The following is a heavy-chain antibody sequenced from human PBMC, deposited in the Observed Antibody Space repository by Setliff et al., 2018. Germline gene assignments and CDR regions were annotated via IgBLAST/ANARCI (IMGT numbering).Heavy chain of an antibody. Sequence: GSLRLSCAASGFTFSTYWISWVRQAPGKGLEWVATIKQDGSEEYYVDSVKGRFTVSRDNVKNSLYLQMNSLRVEDTAVYYCAKVWGFGGFCFEYWGQGALVTVSS. V-gene: IGHV3-7*01. J-gene: IGHJ4*02. CDR2: IKQDGSEE. D-gene: IGHD3-10*01. CDR1: GFTFSTYW. CDR3: AKVWGFGGFCFEY.